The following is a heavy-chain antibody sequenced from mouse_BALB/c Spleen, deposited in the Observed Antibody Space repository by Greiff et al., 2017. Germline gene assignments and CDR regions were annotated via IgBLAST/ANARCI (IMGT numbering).Heavy chain of an antibody. CDR3: AREGPRAMDY. CDR1: GFTFSSYG. J-gene: IGHJ4*01. Sequence: EVQGVESGGGLVQPGGSLKLSCAASGFTFSSYGMSWVRQTPDKRLELVATINSNGGSTYYPDSVKGRFTISRDNAKNTLYLQMSSLKSEDTAMYYCAREGPRAMDYWGQGTSVTVSS. CDR2: INSNGGST. V-gene: IGHV5-6-3*01.